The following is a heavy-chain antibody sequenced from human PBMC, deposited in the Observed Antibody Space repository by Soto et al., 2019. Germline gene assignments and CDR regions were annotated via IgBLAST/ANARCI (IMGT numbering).Heavy chain of an antibody. Sequence: SGKVSCKGSGGTFSSYTISWVRQAPGQGLEWMGRIIPILGIANYAQKLQGRVTMTTDTSTSTAYMELRSLRSDDTAVYYCARDQRCGGECYSPYYYGMDVWGKGPTVTVSS. D-gene: IGHD2-21*01. CDR1: GGTFSSYT. CDR3: ARDQRCGGECYSPYYYGMDV. V-gene: IGHV1-69*04. J-gene: IGHJ6*04. CDR2: IIPILGIA.